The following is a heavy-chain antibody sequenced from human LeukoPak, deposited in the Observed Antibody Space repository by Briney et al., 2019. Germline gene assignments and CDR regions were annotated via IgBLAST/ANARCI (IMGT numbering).Heavy chain of an antibody. D-gene: IGHD5/OR15-5a*01. V-gene: IGHV5-51*01. J-gene: IGHJ3*02. Sequence: GESLKISCKGSGYSFTSYCIGWVRQIPGKGLELMGIIYPGDSDTRYSPSFQGQVTISADKSISTAYLQWSSLKASDTAMYYCARHTRVALGAFDIWGQGTMVTVSS. CDR3: ARHTRVALGAFDI. CDR2: IYPGDSDT. CDR1: GYSFTSYC.